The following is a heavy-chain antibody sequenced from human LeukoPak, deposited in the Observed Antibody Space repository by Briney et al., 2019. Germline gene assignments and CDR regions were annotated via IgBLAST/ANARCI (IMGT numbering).Heavy chain of an antibody. J-gene: IGHJ2*01. D-gene: IGHD2-8*01. Sequence: PGGSLRLSCTGSGFTFSDSTMTWFRQAPGRGPEWVGFVRRKTYGGAALYAASVKGRFIITRDDSTSTAYLQMNNLKIEDTGVYYCMRGQGLYFWGRGTLVTVSS. V-gene: IGHV3-49*03. CDR1: GFTFSDST. CDR2: VRRKTYGGAA. CDR3: MRGQGLYF.